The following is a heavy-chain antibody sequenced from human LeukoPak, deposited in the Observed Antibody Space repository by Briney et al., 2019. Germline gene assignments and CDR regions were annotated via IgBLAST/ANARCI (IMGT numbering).Heavy chain of an antibody. CDR1: GYTFTSYG. V-gene: IGHV1-18*01. CDR2: ISAYNGNT. D-gene: IGHD6-6*01. CDR3: AREREYSSSSWFDP. Sequence: GASVKVSCKASGYTFTSYGISWVRQAPGQGLEWIGWISAYNGNTNYAQKLQGRVTMTTDTSTSTAYMELRSLRSDDTAVYYCAREREYSSSSWFDPWGQGTLVTVSS. J-gene: IGHJ5*02.